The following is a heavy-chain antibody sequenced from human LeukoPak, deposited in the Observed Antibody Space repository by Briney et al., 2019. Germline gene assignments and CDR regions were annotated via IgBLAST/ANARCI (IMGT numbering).Heavy chain of an antibody. J-gene: IGHJ4*02. D-gene: IGHD3-3*01. Sequence: LSGGSLRLSCAASGFTFSIYWLTWVRQAPGKGLEWVSAISGSGGSTYYADSVKGRFTISRDNSKNTLYLQMNSLRAEDTAVYYCAKGWGAGVVPSYFDYWGQGTLVTVSS. CDR1: GFTFSIYW. V-gene: IGHV3-23*01. CDR3: AKGWGAGVVPSYFDY. CDR2: ISGSGGST.